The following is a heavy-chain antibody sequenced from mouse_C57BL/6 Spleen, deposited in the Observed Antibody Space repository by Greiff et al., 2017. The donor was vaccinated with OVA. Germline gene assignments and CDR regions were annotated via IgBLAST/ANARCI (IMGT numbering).Heavy chain of an antibody. CDR2: IYPGDGDT. V-gene: IGHV1-82*01. CDR3: ARVYYDYDDAMDY. CDR1: GYAFSSSW. D-gene: IGHD2-4*01. Sequence: VKLQESGPELVKPGASVKISCKASGYAFSSSWMNWVKQRPGKGLEWIGRIYPGDGDTNYNGKFKGKATLTADKSSSTAYMQLSSLTSEDSAVYFCARVYYDYDDAMDYWGQGTSVTVSS. J-gene: IGHJ4*01.